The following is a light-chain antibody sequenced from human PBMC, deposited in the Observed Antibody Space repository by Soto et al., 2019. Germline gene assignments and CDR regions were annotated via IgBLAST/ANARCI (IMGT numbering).Light chain of an antibody. V-gene: IGKV1-5*03. Sequence: DIQMTQSPSTLSASVGDRVTITCRASQSISSWLAWYQQKPGKAPKLLIYRASSLESGVPARFSGSGSGTEFTLTISSLQPDDFATYYCQHYNSYPWTFGQETKEAIK. CDR3: QHYNSYPWT. CDR1: QSISSW. J-gene: IGKJ1*01. CDR2: RAS.